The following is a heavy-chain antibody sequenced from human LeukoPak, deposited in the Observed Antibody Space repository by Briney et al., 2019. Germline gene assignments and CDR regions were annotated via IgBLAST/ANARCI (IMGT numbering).Heavy chain of an antibody. D-gene: IGHD1-26*01. CDR2: INPMGAST. Sequence: ASVKVSCKASGYTFTSYYMHWVRQPPGQGLEGMGIINPMGASTSYAHKLQGRVTMTRDMSTSTLYMELSSLRSEDTAVYYCARGFAPVWWPPGVPYWGQGTLVTVSS. J-gene: IGHJ4*02. CDR3: ARGFAPVWWPPGVPY. CDR1: GYTFTSYY. V-gene: IGHV1-46*01.